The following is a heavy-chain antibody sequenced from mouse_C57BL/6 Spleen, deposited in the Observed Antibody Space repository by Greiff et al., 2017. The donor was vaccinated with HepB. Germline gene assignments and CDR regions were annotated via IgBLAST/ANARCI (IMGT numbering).Heavy chain of an antibody. D-gene: IGHD2-4*01. J-gene: IGHJ1*03. CDR2: INPSNGGT. Sequence: VKLQQPGTELVKPGASVKLSCKASGYTFTSYWMHWVKQRPGQGLEWIGNINPSNGGTNYNEKFKSKATLTVDKSSSTAYMQLSSLTSEDSAVYYCARSDDYDYWYFDVWGTGTTVTVSS. V-gene: IGHV1-53*01. CDR3: ARSDDYDYWYFDV. CDR1: GYTFTSYW.